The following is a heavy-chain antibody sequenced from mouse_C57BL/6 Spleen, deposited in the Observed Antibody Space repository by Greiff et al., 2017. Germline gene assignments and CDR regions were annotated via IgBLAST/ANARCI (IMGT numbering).Heavy chain of an antibody. CDR2: INYDGSST. CDR1: GFTFSDYY. D-gene: IGHD2-2*01. V-gene: IGHV5-16*01. CDR3: ARDRAYGYLDY. Sequence: DVQLVESEGGLVQPGSSMKLSCTASGFTFSDYYMAWVRQVPEKGLEWVANINYDGSSTYYLDSLKSRFIISRDNAKNILYLQMSSLKSEDTATYYCARDRAYGYLDYWGQGTTLTVSS. J-gene: IGHJ2*01.